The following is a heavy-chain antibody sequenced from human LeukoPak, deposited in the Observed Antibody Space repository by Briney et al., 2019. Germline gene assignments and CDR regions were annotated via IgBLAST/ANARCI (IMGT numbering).Heavy chain of an antibody. CDR2: ICGSGGST. CDR3: AKDLSYDFWSGYSLDY. D-gene: IGHD3-3*01. Sequence: GGSLRLSSAASGFTFNSYAMSWVRQAPGKGLEWVSAICGSGGSTYYADSVKGRFTISRDNSKNTLYLQMNSLRAEDTAVYYCAKDLSYDFWSGYSLDYWGQGTLVTVSS. J-gene: IGHJ4*02. CDR1: GFTFNSYA. V-gene: IGHV3-23*01.